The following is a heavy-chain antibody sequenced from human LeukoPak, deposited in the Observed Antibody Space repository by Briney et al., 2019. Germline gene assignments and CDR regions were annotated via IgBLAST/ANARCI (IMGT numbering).Heavy chain of an antibody. V-gene: IGHV1-69*05. J-gene: IGHJ5*02. CDR1: GGTFSSYA. CDR3: ARAPPYYDILTDNWFDP. D-gene: IGHD3-9*01. CDR2: IIPIFGTA. Sequence: GASVKVSSKASGGTFSSYAISWVRQAPGQGLEWMGRIIPIFGTANYAQKFQGRVTITTDESTSTAYMELSSLRSEDTAVYYCARAPPYYDILTDNWFDPWGQGTLVTVSS.